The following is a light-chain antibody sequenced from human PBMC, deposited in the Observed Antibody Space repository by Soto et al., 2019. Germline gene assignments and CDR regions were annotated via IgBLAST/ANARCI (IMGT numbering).Light chain of an antibody. CDR2: GAS. CDR1: QSVTSSY. V-gene: IGKV3-15*01. Sequence: EVVLTQSPDTLSLSPGQRATLSCRASQSVTSSYLAWYQQKLGQAPRLLIYGASTRATGTPTRFSGSGSGTDFTLSISSLQSEDFAVYYCQEYTDWSSTFGQGTKLDIK. CDR3: QEYTDWSST. J-gene: IGKJ2*01.